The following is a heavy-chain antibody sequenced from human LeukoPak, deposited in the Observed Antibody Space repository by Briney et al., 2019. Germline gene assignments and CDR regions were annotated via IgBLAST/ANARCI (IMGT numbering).Heavy chain of an antibody. J-gene: IGHJ4*02. CDR3: ARVGVELHQPLDY. V-gene: IGHV4-59*12. D-gene: IGHD1-7*01. CDR1: GGSISSYY. Sequence: SETLSLTCTVSGGSISSYYWSWIRQPPGQGLEWIGYIYYSGSTNYNPSLKSRVTISVDTSKNQYSLKLTSVTAADTAVYYCARVGVELHQPLDYWGRGTLVTVSS. CDR2: IYYSGST.